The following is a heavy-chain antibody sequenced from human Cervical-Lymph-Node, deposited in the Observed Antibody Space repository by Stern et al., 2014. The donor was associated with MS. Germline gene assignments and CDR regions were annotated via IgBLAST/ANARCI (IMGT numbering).Heavy chain of an antibody. V-gene: IGHV4-30-2*01. CDR1: GGSISSGGSS. CDR2: INRSGST. D-gene: IGHD4-17*01. Sequence: QVQLQESGSGLVKPSQTLSLTCAVSGGSISSGGSSWSRIRPPPGKGLECIGYINRSGSTYYTPSLKSRVTISVDRSKTQFSLKLSSVTAADTAVYYCARSSTVTPNAFDIWGQGTMVTVSS. J-gene: IGHJ3*02. CDR3: ARSSTVTPNAFDI.